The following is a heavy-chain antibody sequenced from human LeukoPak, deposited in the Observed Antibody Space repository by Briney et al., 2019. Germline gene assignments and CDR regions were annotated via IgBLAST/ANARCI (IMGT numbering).Heavy chain of an antibody. CDR1: GGSVSSNDYY. CDR2: IYTSGST. V-gene: IGHV4-39*01. CDR3: TRRIWGAAIDY. D-gene: IGHD7-27*01. J-gene: IGHJ4*02. Sequence: SETLSLTCTVSGGSVSSNDYYWGWIRQSPGMGLEWIGSIYTSGSTYYNPSLKSRVIISVDTSKNQFSLKLSSVTAADTAVYYCTRRIWGAAIDYWGQGTLVTVSS.